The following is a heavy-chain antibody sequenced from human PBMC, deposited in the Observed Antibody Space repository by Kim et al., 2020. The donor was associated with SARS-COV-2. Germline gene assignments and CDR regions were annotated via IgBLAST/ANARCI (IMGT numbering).Heavy chain of an antibody. Sequence: ASVKVSCKASGYTFTGYYMHWVRQAPGQGLEWMGWINPNSGNTNYAQKFQGWVTMTRDTSISTAYMELSRLRSDDTAVYYCARERSEVSGSYSYGMDVWGQGTTVTVSS. V-gene: IGHV1-2*04. CDR2: INPNSGNT. CDR1: GYTFTGYY. J-gene: IGHJ6*02. D-gene: IGHD1-26*01. CDR3: ARERSEVSGSYSYGMDV.